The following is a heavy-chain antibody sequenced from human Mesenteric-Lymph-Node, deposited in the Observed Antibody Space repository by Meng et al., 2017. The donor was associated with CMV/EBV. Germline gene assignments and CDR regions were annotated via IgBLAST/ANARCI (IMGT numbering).Heavy chain of an antibody. CDR2: IKLDGSDT. Sequence: GGSLRLSCGGSGFSFRSYWMSWVRQAPGKGLEWVANIKLDGSDTHYVDSVRGRFTVSRDNAKNSLYLQMNSLRAEDTAVYYCGREVPGGATALDLRGQGTLVTVSS. CDR1: GFSFRSYW. D-gene: IGHD3-10*01. V-gene: IGHV3-7*01. J-gene: IGHJ5*02. CDR3: GREVPGGATALDL.